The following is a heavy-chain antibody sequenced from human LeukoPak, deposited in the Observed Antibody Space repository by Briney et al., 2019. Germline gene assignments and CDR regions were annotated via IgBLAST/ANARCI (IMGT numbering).Heavy chain of an antibody. D-gene: IGHD2-2*01. J-gene: IGHJ4*02. V-gene: IGHV3-43*02. CDR2: ISGDGGST. CDR3: AKDILRRGIVAVSNPWFDY. Sequence: GGSLRLSCAASGFTFDDYAMHWVRQAPGKGLEWVSLISGDGGSTYYADSVKGRFTISRDNSKNSLYLQMNSLRTEDTALYYCAKDILRRGIVAVSNPWFDYWGQGTLVTVSS. CDR1: GFTFDDYA.